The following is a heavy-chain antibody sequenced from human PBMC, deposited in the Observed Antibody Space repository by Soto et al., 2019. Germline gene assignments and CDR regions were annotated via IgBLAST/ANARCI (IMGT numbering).Heavy chain of an antibody. J-gene: IGHJ4*02. D-gene: IGHD3-9*01. CDR1: GGTFSSYA. Sequence: QVQLVQSGAEVKKPGSSVKVSCKASGGTFSSYAISWVRQAPGQGLEWMGGIIPIFGTANYAQKLQGRVTITADESTSTAYIELSSLRSEDTAVYYCARGARDILTGYPQYYFDYWGQGTLVTVSS. CDR2: IIPIFGTA. CDR3: ARGARDILTGYPQYYFDY. V-gene: IGHV1-69*12.